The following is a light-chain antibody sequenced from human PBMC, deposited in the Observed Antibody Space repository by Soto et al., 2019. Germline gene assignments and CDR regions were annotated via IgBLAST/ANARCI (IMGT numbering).Light chain of an antibody. Sequence: TLSVSPGERATLSCRASQSVSILLAWYQQKPGQAPRLLIYGASTRATGIPDRFSGSGSGTDFTLTISILDPADFGMYYCRPYTTFPLLTFAGG. V-gene: IGKV3-15*01. CDR3: RPYTTFPLLT. CDR1: QSVSIL. J-gene: IGKJ4*01. CDR2: GAS.